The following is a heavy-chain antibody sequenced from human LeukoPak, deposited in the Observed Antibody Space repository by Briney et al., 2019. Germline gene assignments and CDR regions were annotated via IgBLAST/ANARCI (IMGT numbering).Heavy chain of an antibody. CDR2: ISSSGSTI. Sequence: PGGSLRLSCAASGFTFSSYEMNWVRQAPGKGLEWVSYISSSGSTIYYADSVKGRFTISRDNAKNSLYLQMNSLRAEDTAVYYCARETPYDILTGYYNYYYYYGMDVWGKGTTVTVSS. CDR1: GFTFSSYE. V-gene: IGHV3-48*03. D-gene: IGHD3-9*01. CDR3: ARETPYDILTGYYNYYYYYGMDV. J-gene: IGHJ6*04.